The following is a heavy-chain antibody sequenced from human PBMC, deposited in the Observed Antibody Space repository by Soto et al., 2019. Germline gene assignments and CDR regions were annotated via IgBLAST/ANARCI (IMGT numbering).Heavy chain of an antibody. D-gene: IGHD2-15*01. Sequence: VQLVESGGGLVQPGGSLRLSCAASGFTVSSNYMSWVRQAPGKGLEWVSVIYSGGSTYYADSVKGRVTISRHNAKNTLYLQMNSLRAEDTAVYYCARDLQVAGARDYWGQGTLVTVSS. V-gene: IGHV3-53*04. CDR2: IYSGGST. CDR3: ARDLQVAGARDY. J-gene: IGHJ4*02. CDR1: GFTVSSNY.